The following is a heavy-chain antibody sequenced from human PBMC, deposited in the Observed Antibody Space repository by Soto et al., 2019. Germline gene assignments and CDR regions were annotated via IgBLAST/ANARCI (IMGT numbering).Heavy chain of an antibody. D-gene: IGHD6-6*01. V-gene: IGHV5-51*01. CDR2: IFPGDSDT. CDR3: ARHPYFSSSSDRLDP. J-gene: IGHJ5*02. CDR1: GYIFTSNW. Sequence: GESLKISCKASGYIFTSNWIAWVRQMPGKGLEWMGIIFPGDSDTRYSPSFQGQVTISADKSTSTAYLQWRSLKASDTAIYYCARHPYFSSSSDRLDPWGQGTLVTVSS.